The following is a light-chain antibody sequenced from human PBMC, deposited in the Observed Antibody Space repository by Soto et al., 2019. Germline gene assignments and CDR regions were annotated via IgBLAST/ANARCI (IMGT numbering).Light chain of an antibody. CDR1: SSNIGSNT. V-gene: IGLV1-44*01. CDR3: AAWDDSLNGSHYV. J-gene: IGLJ1*01. CDR2: SNN. Sequence: HSVLTQPPSASGTPGQRVTISCSGSSSNIGSNTVNWYQQLPGTAPKLLIYSNNQRPSGVPDRFSGSKSGTSASLAISGLQSEDEADYYCAAWDDSLNGSHYVFGTGTKVTVL.